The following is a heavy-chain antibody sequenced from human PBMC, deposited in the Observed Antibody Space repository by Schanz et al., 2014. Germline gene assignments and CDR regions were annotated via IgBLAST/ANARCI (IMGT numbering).Heavy chain of an antibody. CDR2: ISSTSTYL. D-gene: IGHD3-16*01. V-gene: IGHV3-21*01. CDR1: GYTVSSNY. CDR3: ARGTPFLCDY. Sequence: EVQLVESGGGFVQPGGSLRLSCAASGYTVSSNYMSWVRQAPGKGLEWVSSISSTSTYLYYADSVKGRFTISRDSARNSLYLQMSSLRAEDTAVYYCARGTPFLCDYWGQGTLVTVSS. J-gene: IGHJ4*02.